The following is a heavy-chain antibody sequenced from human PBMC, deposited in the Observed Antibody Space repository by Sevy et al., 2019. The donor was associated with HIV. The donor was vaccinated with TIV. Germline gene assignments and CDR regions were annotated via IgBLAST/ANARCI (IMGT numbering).Heavy chain of an antibody. CDR1: GYTFTDYF. CDR2: INPNSGHT. J-gene: IGHJ3*02. V-gene: IGHV1-2*06. CDR3: ARDPMPTTVVTPNAFDI. Sequence: ASVKVSCKASGYTFTDYFIHCMRQAPGQGLEWMGRINPNSGHTNYAQKFEGRVTMTRDTSISTAYMDLSRLRSDDTAVYYCARDPMPTTVVTPNAFDIWGQGTMVTVSS. D-gene: IGHD2-21*02.